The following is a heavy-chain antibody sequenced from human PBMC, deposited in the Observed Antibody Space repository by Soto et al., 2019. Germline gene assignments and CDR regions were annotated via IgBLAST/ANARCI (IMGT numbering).Heavy chain of an antibody. CDR2: ISGSGGST. CDR3: AKYGCISTSCYGRDYYYGMDV. D-gene: IGHD2-2*01. CDR1: GFTFSSYA. J-gene: IGHJ6*02. Sequence: EVQLLESGGGLVQPGGSLRLSCAASGFTFSSYAMSWVRQAPGKGLEWVSAISGSGGSTYYADSVKGRFTISRDNSKNTLYLQMNSLRAEDTAVYYCAKYGCISTSCYGRDYYYGMDVWGQGTTVTVSS. V-gene: IGHV3-23*01.